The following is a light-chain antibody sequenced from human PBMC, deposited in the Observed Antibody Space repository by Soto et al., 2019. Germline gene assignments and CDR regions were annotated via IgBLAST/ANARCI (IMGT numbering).Light chain of an antibody. V-gene: IGKV3D-15*01. CDR1: QSVSSN. CDR2: GAS. CDR3: HQRQSWPRT. J-gene: IGKJ1*01. Sequence: EVVLTQSPATLSVSPGERATLSCRASQSVSSNLAWYQQKPGQAPRLLIYGASTRATGIPARFSASGSGTDFTLTISDVQPEDFALYYCHQRQSWPRTFGQGTKWIS.